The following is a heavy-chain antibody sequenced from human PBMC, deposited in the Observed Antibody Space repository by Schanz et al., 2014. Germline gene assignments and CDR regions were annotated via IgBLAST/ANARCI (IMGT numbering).Heavy chain of an antibody. CDR3: AKGRFGELSAFDI. D-gene: IGHD3-10*01. V-gene: IGHV3-23*04. Sequence: EVQLVQSGGGLVQPGGSLRLSCAASGFTFSGFCMTWVRQAPGKGLEWVSAISGSGGSTYYADSVKGRFTISRDNSKNTLYLQMNSLRAEDTAVYYCAKGRFGELSAFDIWGQGTMVTVSS. CDR1: GFTFSGFC. CDR2: ISGSGGST. J-gene: IGHJ3*02.